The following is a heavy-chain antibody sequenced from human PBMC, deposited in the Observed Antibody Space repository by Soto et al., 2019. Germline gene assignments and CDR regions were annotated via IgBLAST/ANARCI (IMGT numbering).Heavy chain of an antibody. Sequence: GESLKISCKASGYTFTSYWVGWVRQMPGKGLEWMGFIYPGDSDVRYSPSFEGQVTISVDTSINTAYLRWNSLKASDTAIYYCARQPDYNILTSYLYYFDYWGQGTTVTVSS. D-gene: IGHD3-9*01. CDR1: GYTFTSYW. V-gene: IGHV5-51*01. J-gene: IGHJ4*03. CDR3: ARQPDYNILTSYLYYFDY. CDR2: IYPGDSDV.